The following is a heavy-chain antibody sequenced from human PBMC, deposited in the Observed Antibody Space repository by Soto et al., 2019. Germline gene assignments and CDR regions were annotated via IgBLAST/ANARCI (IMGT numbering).Heavy chain of an antibody. V-gene: IGHV3-33*01. D-gene: IGHD5-12*01. Sequence: GGSLRLSCAASGFTFSSYGMHWVRQAPGKGLEWVAVIWYDGSNKYYADSVKSRFTISRDNSKNTLYLQMNSLRAEDTAVYYCARAEEGSIVATIRLQRYYYYMDVWGKGTTVTVSS. J-gene: IGHJ6*03. CDR1: GFTFSSYG. CDR2: IWYDGSNK. CDR3: ARAEEGSIVATIRLQRYYYYMDV.